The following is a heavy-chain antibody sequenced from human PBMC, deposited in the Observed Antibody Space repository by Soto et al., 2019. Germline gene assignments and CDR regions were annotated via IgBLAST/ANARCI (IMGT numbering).Heavy chain of an antibody. J-gene: IGHJ4*02. V-gene: IGHV1-3*05. D-gene: IGHD6-13*01. CDR2: TNAGNGNT. Sequence: QVQLVQSGAEEKKPGASVKVSCKASGYTFTSYAMHWVRQAPGQRLEWMGWTNAGNGNTKYSQKFQGRVTITRDTSASRAYVELSSLRSEDTAVYYCAREGYSSSFASWGQGTLVTVSS. CDR3: AREGYSSSFAS. CDR1: GYTFTSYA.